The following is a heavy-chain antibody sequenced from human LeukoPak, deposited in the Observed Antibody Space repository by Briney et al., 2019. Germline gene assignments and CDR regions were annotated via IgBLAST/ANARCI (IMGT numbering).Heavy chain of an antibody. V-gene: IGHV3-48*01. CDR2: IGTDTRTT. CDR3: AKGSIVVVVDYYFDY. D-gene: IGHD2-15*01. CDR1: GFTFSSSG. J-gene: IGHJ4*02. Sequence: GGSLRLSCAASGFTFSSSGMNWVRQAPGKGLEWVSFIGTDTRTTYYGDSVKGRFTISRDNAKNSLYLQMDSLRAEDTAVYYCAKGSIVVVVDYYFDYWGQGTLVTVSS.